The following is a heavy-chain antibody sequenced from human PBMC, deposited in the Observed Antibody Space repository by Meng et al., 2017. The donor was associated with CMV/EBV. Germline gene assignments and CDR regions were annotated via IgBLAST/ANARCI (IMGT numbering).Heavy chain of an antibody. CDR3: ARVPQGFDDSSGYYFGY. CDR2: IIPILGIA. D-gene: IGHD3-22*01. Sequence: SVKVSCKASGGTFSSYAISWVRQAPGQGLEWMGGIIPILGIANYAQKFQGRVTITADKSTSTAYMKLSSLRSEDTAVYYCARVPQGFDDSSGYYFGYWGQGTLVTVSS. V-gene: IGHV1-69*10. CDR1: GGTFSSYA. J-gene: IGHJ4*02.